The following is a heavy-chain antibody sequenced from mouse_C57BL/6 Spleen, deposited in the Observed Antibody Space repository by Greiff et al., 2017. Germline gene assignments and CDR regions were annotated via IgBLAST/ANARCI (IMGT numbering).Heavy chain of an antibody. CDR1: GFTFTDSY. CDR2: SRNKTNGYTT. J-gene: IGHJ3*01. V-gene: IGHV7-3*01. Sequence: EVKLVESGGGLVQPGGSLSLSCAASGFTFTDSYMSWVRQPPGKALEWLGFSRNKTNGYTTEYSAFVKGRFTISRDNSQSIIYLQMNALRAEDSATYYCARYIGAAWFAYWCQGTLVTVSA. CDR3: ARYIGAAWFAY. D-gene: IGHD3-3*01.